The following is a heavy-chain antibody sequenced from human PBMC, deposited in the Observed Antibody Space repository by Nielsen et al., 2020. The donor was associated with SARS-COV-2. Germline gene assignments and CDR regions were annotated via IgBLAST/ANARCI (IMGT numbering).Heavy chain of an antibody. CDR2: ISGSGGST. D-gene: IGHD6-19*01. V-gene: IGHV3-23*01. CDR3: ARDRSSGSFDY. Sequence: GESLKISCAASGFTFSSYAMSWVRQAPGKGLEWVSAISGSGGSTYYADSVKGRFTISRDNAKNSLYLQMNSLRAEDTAVYYCARDRSSGSFDYWGQGTLVTVSS. J-gene: IGHJ4*02. CDR1: GFTFSSYA.